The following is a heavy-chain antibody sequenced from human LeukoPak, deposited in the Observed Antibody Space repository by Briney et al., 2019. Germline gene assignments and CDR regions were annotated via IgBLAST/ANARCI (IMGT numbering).Heavy chain of an antibody. CDR3: ARGIYYDILTGYYRGELFDY. D-gene: IGHD3-9*01. J-gene: IGHJ4*02. V-gene: IGHV3-21*01. Sequence: GGSLRLSCAASGFTFSSYSMNWVRQAPGKGLEWVSSISSSSSYIYYADSVKGLFTISRDNAKNSLYLQMNSLRAEDTAVYYCARGIYYDILTGYYRGELFDYWGQGTLVTVSS. CDR1: GFTFSSYS. CDR2: ISSSSSYI.